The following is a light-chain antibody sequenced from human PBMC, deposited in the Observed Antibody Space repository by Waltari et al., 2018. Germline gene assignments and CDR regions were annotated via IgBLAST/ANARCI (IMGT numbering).Light chain of an antibody. Sequence: DIQMTQSPSSLSASVGDRVTITCRASQGISNYLAWYQQKPGKVPKLLIYEADILQAGVPSRFSGIGSETDFTLTISRLQPEDAAIYYCQKYNSAPRTFGQGTKVEIK. CDR3: QKYNSAPRT. CDR1: QGISNY. V-gene: IGKV1-27*01. CDR2: EAD. J-gene: IGKJ1*01.